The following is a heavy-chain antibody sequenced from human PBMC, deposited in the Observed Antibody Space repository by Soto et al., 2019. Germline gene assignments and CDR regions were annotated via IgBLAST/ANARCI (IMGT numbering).Heavy chain of an antibody. CDR1: GFTFSDYY. CDR2: ISSSGSTI. J-gene: IGHJ4*02. Sequence: GGSLRLSCAASGFTFSDYYMGWIRQAPGKGLEWVSYISSSGSTIYYAEPVKGRFTISRDNAKNSLYLQMNSLRAEDTAVYYCARVQGSSPGRYFDYWGQGTLVTVSS. V-gene: IGHV3-11*01. CDR3: ARVQGSSPGRYFDY. D-gene: IGHD1-26*01.